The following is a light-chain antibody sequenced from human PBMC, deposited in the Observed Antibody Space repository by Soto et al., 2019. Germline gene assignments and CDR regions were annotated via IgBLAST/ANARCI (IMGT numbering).Light chain of an antibody. CDR3: QQHNNWPIT. Sequence: EIVLTQSPATLSLSPGERATLSCRASQSVRSILAWYQHKPGQAPRLLIYDASNRAAGIPARFSGSGSGTDFTLTISSLEPEDFAMYYCQQHNNWPITFGPGTKVDIK. CDR2: DAS. V-gene: IGKV3-11*01. CDR1: QSVRSI. J-gene: IGKJ3*01.